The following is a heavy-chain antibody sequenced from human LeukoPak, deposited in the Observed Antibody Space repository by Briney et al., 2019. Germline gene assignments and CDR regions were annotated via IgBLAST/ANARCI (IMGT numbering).Heavy chain of an antibody. Sequence: ASVKVSCKASGYTFTSYGISWVRQAPGQGLEWMGWISAYNGNTNYAQKLQGRVTMTTDTSTSTAYMELRSLRSDDTAVYYCARVSRGYCSGGSCYVDYWSQGTLVTVSS. CDR3: ARVSRGYCSGGSCYVDY. CDR2: ISAYNGNT. J-gene: IGHJ4*02. D-gene: IGHD2-15*01. V-gene: IGHV1-18*01. CDR1: GYTFTSYG.